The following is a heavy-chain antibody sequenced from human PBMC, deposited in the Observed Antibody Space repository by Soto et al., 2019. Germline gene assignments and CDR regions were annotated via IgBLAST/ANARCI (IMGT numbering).Heavy chain of an antibody. J-gene: IGHJ4*02. V-gene: IGHV1-69*13. D-gene: IGHD2-15*01. Sequence: GASVKVSCKASGGTFSSDSFSWVRQAPGQGLEWMGGIIPMFDTPIYAQKFQDRVTITADESTSTAYMQLSSLRSGATAVYYCTRSGGLDRDFNYWGEGSLVTVSS. CDR1: GGTFSSDS. CDR3: TRSGGLDRDFNY. CDR2: IIPMFDTP.